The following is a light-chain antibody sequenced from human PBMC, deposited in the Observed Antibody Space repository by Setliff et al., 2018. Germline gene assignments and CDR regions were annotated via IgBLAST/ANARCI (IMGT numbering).Light chain of an antibody. V-gene: IGLV1-44*01. CDR3: AAWDDSLTGSYV. J-gene: IGLJ1*01. Sequence: QSALAQPPSTSGTPGQRVTISCSGSSSNIGGNTVNWYQQLPGTAPRPLIFSNNDRPSGVSNRFTGSKSGTSASLTISGLQSEDEGDYYCAAWDDSLTGSYVFGTGTRSPS. CDR1: SSNIGGNT. CDR2: SNN.